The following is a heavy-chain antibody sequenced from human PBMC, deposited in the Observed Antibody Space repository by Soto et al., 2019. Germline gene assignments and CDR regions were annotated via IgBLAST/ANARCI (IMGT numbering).Heavy chain of an antibody. CDR3: ARGYSSSPNWFDP. Sequence: QLQLQESGSGLVKPSQTLSLTCAVSNGSISSGGYSWSWIRQPPGKGLEWIGYIYHSGSTSYNPSLKSRVTISVDRSKNQFSRKLSSVTAADTAVYYCARGYSSSPNWFDPWGQGTLVTVSS. CDR1: NGSISSGGYS. J-gene: IGHJ5*02. CDR2: IYHSGST. D-gene: IGHD6-13*01. V-gene: IGHV4-30-2*01.